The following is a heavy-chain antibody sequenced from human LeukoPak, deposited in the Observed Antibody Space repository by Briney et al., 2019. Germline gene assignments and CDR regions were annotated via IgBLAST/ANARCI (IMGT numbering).Heavy chain of an antibody. CDR2: ISYDGSNK. Sequence: PGGSLRLSCAASGFTFSSYAMHWVRQAPGKGLEWVAVISYDGSNKYYADSVKGRFTISRDNSKNTLYLQMNSLRAEDTAVYYCASIMITFGGVFLRGAFDIWGQGTMVTVSS. CDR3: ASIMITFGGVFLRGAFDI. V-gene: IGHV3-30*04. CDR1: GFTFSSYA. J-gene: IGHJ3*02. D-gene: IGHD3-16*01.